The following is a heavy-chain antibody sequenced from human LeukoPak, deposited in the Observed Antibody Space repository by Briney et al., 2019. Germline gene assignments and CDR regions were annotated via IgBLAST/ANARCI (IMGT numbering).Heavy chain of an antibody. V-gene: IGHV3-15*01. J-gene: IGHJ4*02. CDR1: GFTFTYAY. CDR3: TTDAEYSDRWYNW. D-gene: IGHD1-20*01. CDR2: IKSKSDGGTT. Sequence: GGSLRLSCAASGFTFTYAYMSWVRQAPGKGLEWLGRIKSKSDGGTTDYGAPVKGRFTISRDDSKTTLYLQMNSLKTEDTAVYYCTTDAEYSDRWYNWWGQGTLVTVSS.